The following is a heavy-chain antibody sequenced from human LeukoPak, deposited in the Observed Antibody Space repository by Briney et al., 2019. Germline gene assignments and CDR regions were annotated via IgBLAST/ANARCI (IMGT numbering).Heavy chain of an antibody. CDR2: IIPIFDTT. CDR1: GGTFSTYA. D-gene: IGHD4-17*01. Sequence: ASVKVSCKASGGTFSTYAISWVRQAPGQGLEWMGGIIPIFDTTIYAQKFQGRVTITADESTSTAYMELSTLRSDDTAVYYCARDRDGDYGDYWGQGTLATVSS. J-gene: IGHJ4*02. CDR3: ARDRDGDYGDY. V-gene: IGHV1-69*13.